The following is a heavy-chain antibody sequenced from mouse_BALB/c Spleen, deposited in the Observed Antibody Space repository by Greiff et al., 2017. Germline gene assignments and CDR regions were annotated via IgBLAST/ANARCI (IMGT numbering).Heavy chain of an antibody. V-gene: IGHV5-12-1*01. D-gene: IGHD4-1*02. J-gene: IGHJ3*01. Sequence: DVKLVESGGGLVKPGGSLKLSCAASGFAFSSYDMSWVRQTPEKRLEWVAYISSGGGSTYYPDTVKGRFTISRDNAKNTLYLQMSSLKSEDTAMYYCARRGQLGRLAYWGQGTLVTVSA. CDR3: ARRGQLGRLAY. CDR2: ISSGGGST. CDR1: GFAFSSYD.